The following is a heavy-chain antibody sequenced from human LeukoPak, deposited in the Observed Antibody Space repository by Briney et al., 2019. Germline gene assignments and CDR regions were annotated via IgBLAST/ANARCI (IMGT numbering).Heavy chain of an antibody. CDR1: GFTFSSYE. Sequence: PGGSLRLSCAASGFTFSSYEMNWVRQAPGKGLEWVSYISSSGSTIYYADSVKGRFTISRDNAKNSLYLQMNSLRAEDTAVYYCARSGYSSSWGSYNWFDPWGQGTLVTVSS. CDR2: ISSSGSTI. J-gene: IGHJ5*02. D-gene: IGHD6-13*01. V-gene: IGHV3-48*03. CDR3: ARSGYSSSWGSYNWFDP.